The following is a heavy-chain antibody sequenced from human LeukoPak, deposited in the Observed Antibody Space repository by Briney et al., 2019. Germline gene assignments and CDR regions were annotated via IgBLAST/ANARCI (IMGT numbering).Heavy chain of an antibody. CDR3: ARDESMFYGDYFDD. V-gene: IGHV1-2*02. CDR1: GYTFTDYY. Sequence: GASVKVSCKASGYTFTDYYIHWVQQAPGQGLEWMGGINPNSGYTKYPQKSQGRVTVTRDTSINTAYMDLTGLTSDDTAIYYCARDESMFYGDYFDDWGQGTLVTVSS. D-gene: IGHD4-17*01. J-gene: IGHJ4*02. CDR2: INPNSGYT.